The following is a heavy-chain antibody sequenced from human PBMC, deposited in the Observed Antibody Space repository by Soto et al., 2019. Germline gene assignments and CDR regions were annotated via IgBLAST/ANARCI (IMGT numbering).Heavy chain of an antibody. Sequence: TVSLTCAVLGDSGSSSFWWTWVRQPPGKGLEWIGEIYHTETTNYAPSLKSRVTISLDKSMNQFSLRFNSVTPADTAVYYCARYDFGTFDNWGQGIRVTVSS. CDR3: ARYDFGTFDN. V-gene: IGHV4-4*02. CDR2: IYHTETT. D-gene: IGHD4-17*01. J-gene: IGHJ4*02. CDR1: GDSGSSSFW.